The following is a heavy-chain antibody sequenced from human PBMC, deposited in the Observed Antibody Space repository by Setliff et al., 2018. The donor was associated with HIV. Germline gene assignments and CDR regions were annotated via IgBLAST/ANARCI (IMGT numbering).Heavy chain of an antibody. CDR2: AAFDGRNQ. D-gene: IGHD3-22*01. J-gene: IGHJ3*01. V-gene: IGHV3-30*02. CDR3: AKSLSSGFALDALDF. CDR1: GFMFSDFG. Sequence: QPGGSLRLSCVASGFMFSDFGMHWVRQAPGKGLGWLAFAAFDGRNQIHAESVEGRVTISRDNAKNTLYLQLHSLRAEDAAVYYCAKSLSSGFALDALDFRGQGTKVTVSS.